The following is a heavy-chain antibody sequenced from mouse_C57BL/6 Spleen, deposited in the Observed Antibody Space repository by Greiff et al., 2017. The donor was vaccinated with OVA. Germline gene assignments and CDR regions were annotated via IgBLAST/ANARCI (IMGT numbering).Heavy chain of an antibody. V-gene: IGHV1-26*01. CDR2: INPNNGGT. Sequence: VQLQQSGPELVKPGASVKISCKASGYTFTDYYMNWVKQSHGKSLEWIGDINPNNGGTSYNQKLNGKATLTVDKSSITAYMELRSLTSEDSAVYYCARVAVNYWGQGTTLTVSS. CDR1: GYTFTDYY. CDR3: ARVAVNY. J-gene: IGHJ2*01. D-gene: IGHD3-3*01.